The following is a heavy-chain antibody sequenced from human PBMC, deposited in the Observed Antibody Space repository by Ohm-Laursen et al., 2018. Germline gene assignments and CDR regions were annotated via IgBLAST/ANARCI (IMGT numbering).Heavy chain of an antibody. J-gene: IGHJ6*02. Sequence: SVKVSCKASGYTFKNYAMTWVRQAPGQGLEWLGWISGQNGDTKYAQNLQGRVTMTTDTSTTTAYMELRSLRSDDTAVYYRARAKIDYDIWSGHFASPFGLDVWGQGTTLIVSS. CDR2: ISGQNGDT. CDR1: GYTFKNYA. V-gene: IGHV1-18*01. D-gene: IGHD3-3*01. CDR3: ARAKIDYDIWSGHFASPFGLDV.